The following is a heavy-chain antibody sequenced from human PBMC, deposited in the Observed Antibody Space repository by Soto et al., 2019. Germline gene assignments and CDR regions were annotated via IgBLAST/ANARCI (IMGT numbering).Heavy chain of an antibody. CDR1: GFSLTTSGMG. J-gene: IGHJ4*02. D-gene: IGHD2-21*01. CDR3: SHIIGMWSRFDS. Sequence: QITLKESGPTLVKPTQTLTLTCTFSGFSLTTSGMGVGWIRQPPGKALEWLALLYWDGDKRYSPSLKSRLTITRDTSKNQVVLTMTNMDPVDTATYCCSHIIGMWSRFDSWGQGTLVTVSS. CDR2: LYWDGDK. V-gene: IGHV2-5*02.